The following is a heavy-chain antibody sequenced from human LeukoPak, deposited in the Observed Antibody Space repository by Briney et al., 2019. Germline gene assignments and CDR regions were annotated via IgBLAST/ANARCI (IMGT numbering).Heavy chain of an antibody. CDR2: ISNDGSDI. J-gene: IGHJ4*02. D-gene: IGHD3-22*01. V-gene: IGHV3-30*18. CDR3: AKEPSSSWYLRFFEY. Sequence: GGSLRLSCAASGFSFSLFGMNWVRQAPGKGLEWVAVISNDGSDIHYADSVKGRFTISRDNSHNTVYLQMNSVRAEDTAVYHCAKEPSSSWYLRFFEYWGQGTLVTVSS. CDR1: GFSFSLFG.